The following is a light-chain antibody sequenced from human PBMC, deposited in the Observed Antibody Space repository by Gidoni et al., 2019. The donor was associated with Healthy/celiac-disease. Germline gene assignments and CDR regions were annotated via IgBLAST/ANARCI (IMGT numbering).Light chain of an antibody. CDR1: QSISRY. Sequence: DIQMTQSPSSLSASVGDRVTITCRASQSISRYLNWFQQKPGKAPKLLIYAASSLQSGVPSRFSGSGSGTDFTLTISSLQPEDFATYYCQQSYSSLSFGGXTKVEIK. CDR3: QQSYSSLS. J-gene: IGKJ4*01. CDR2: AAS. V-gene: IGKV1-39*01.